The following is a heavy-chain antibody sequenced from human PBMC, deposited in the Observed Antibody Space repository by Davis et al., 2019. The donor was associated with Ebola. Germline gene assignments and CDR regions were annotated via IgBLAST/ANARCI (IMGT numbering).Heavy chain of an antibody. J-gene: IGHJ6*04. D-gene: IGHD3-3*01. CDR1: GFTFSTYA. Sequence: GESLKISCAASGFTFSTYAMSWVRQAPGKGLEWVSAISGSAITTYYAGSVKGRFTVSRDNSKKTMYLQMNSLRAEDTAVYYCAKSGLSFGVVKYHYGMDVWGKGTTVTVSS. CDR2: ISGSAITT. V-gene: IGHV3-23*01. CDR3: AKSGLSFGVVKYHYGMDV.